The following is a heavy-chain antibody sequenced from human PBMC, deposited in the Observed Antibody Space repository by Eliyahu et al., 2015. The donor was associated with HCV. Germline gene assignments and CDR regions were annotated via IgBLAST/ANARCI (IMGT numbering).Heavy chain of an antibody. J-gene: IGHJ4*02. D-gene: IGHD3-16*01. CDR1: GFIFSSYA. CDR3: AKRETILGGFDY. Sequence: ELQLLESGGDSVQPGGSLRLSCAASGFIFSSYAISWVRQAPGKGLEWVSSISGSGGGTYYADSVKGRFTISRDNSKNTLYLQMNSLKVEDTAVYYCAKRETILGGFDYWGQGTLVTVSS. CDR2: ISGSGGGT. V-gene: IGHV3-23*01.